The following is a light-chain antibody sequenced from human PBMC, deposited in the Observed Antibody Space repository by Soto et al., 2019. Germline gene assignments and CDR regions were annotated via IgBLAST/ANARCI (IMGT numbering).Light chain of an antibody. V-gene: IGKV1-5*01. CDR3: QQCYIFGT. CDR2: DAS. Sequence: DIQMTQSPSTLSASVGDSVTITCRASQSISRSLAWYQHQPGKAPKLLIYDASTLENGVSSRFSAFGSGTEFTLSTSNLQPEDSATYYCQQCYIFGTFGQGTKVDIK. CDR1: QSISRS. J-gene: IGKJ1*01.